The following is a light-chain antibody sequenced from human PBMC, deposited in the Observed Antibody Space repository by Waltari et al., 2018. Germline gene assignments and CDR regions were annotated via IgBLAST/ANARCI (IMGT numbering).Light chain of an antibody. CDR2: SAS. J-gene: IGKJ1*01. V-gene: IGKV3-11*01. CDR3: QQRSNWPRT. CDR1: QSVSNY. Sequence: IVLTQSPDTLSLPPGERATLPCRASQSVSNYLAWYQQKPGQAPRLLIYSASYRATGVPARFSGSGSGTDFTLTISSLEPEDFAVYYCQQRSNWPRTFGQGTKVEIK.